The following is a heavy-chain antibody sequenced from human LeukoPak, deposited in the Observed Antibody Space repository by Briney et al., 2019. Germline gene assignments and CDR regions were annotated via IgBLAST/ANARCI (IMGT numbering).Heavy chain of an antibody. CDR3: ARVSPSRGSSGPEVF. CDR2: ISAYNGNT. CDR1: GYTFTSYG. V-gene: IGHV1-18*01. Sequence: GASVKVSCKASGYTFTSYGISWVRQAPGQGLEWMGWISAYNGNTNYAQKLQGRVTMTTDTSTSTAYMELRSLRSDDTAVYYCARVSPSRGSSGPEVFGGQGTLVTVSS. J-gene: IGHJ4*02. D-gene: IGHD6-19*01.